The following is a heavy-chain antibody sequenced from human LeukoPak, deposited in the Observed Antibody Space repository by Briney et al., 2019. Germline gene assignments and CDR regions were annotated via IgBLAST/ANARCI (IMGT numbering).Heavy chain of an antibody. CDR2: ISSSSSYI. Sequence: KTGGSLRLSCAASGFTFSSYSMNWVRQAPGKGLEWVSSISSSSSYIYYADSVKGRFTISRDNAKNSLYLQMNSLRAEDTAVYYCARDRPDQNYYDSSGYYYVFDYWGQGTLVTVSS. J-gene: IGHJ4*02. CDR1: GFTFSSYS. V-gene: IGHV3-21*01. CDR3: ARDRPDQNYYDSSGYYYVFDY. D-gene: IGHD3-22*01.